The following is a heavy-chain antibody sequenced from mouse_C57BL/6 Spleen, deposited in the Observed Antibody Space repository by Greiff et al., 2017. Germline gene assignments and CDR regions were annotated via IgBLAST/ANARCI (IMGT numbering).Heavy chain of an antibody. D-gene: IGHD1-1*01. CDR1: GYSITSGYY. CDR3: ARYYYGSSYYFDY. Sequence: VQLKESGPGLVKPSQSLSLTCSVTGYSITSGYYWNWIRQFPGNKLEWMGYISYDGSNNYNPSLKNRISITRDTSKNKFFLKLNSVTTEDTATYYCARYYYGSSYYFDYWGRGTTLTVSS. CDR2: ISYDGSN. V-gene: IGHV3-6*01. J-gene: IGHJ2*01.